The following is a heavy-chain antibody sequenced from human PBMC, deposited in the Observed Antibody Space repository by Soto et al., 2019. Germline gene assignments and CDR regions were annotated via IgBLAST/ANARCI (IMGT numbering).Heavy chain of an antibody. J-gene: IGHJ1*01. Sequence: SGPTLVNPTQTLTLTCTFSGFSLSTSGVGVGWIRQPPGKALEWLALIYWDDDKRYSPSLKSRLTITKDTSKNQVVLTMTNMDPVDTATYYCAHRVSGWLHTNAEYFQHWGQGTLVTVSS. V-gene: IGHV2-5*02. CDR1: GFSLSTSGVG. CDR3: AHRVSGWLHTNAEYFQH. D-gene: IGHD6-19*01. CDR2: IYWDDDK.